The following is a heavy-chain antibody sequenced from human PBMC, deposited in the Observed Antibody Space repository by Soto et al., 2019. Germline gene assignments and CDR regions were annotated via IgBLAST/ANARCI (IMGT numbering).Heavy chain of an antibody. D-gene: IGHD3-16*01. CDR3: ARIGVSSGHESPDFDS. CDR2: ISGFNGNT. CDR1: GYTVNFYG. J-gene: IGHJ4*02. Sequence: ASVKVSCKASGYTVNFYGITWVRQAPRQVLEWMGWISGFNGNTNYAADLQGRVTMTTDTSTSTAYMELRGLRSDDTAVYYCARIGVSSGHESPDFDSWGQGTLVTVSS. V-gene: IGHV1-18*01.